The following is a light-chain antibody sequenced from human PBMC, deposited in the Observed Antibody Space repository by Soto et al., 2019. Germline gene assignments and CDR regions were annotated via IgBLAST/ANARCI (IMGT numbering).Light chain of an antibody. J-gene: IGKJ5*01. V-gene: IGKV1-5*03. CDR2: KAS. Sequence: DIPMTQSPSTLSASVGDRVTITCRASQSISSWLGWYQQKPGKAPKVLIYKASSLKSGVPSRFSGSGSGTESPITISILQHDDFATYYRQQYNSYPTFGQGTRLEIK. CDR1: QSISSW. CDR3: QQYNSYPT.